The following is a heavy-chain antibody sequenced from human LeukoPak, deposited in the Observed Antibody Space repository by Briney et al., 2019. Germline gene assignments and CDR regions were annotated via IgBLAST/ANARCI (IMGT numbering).Heavy chain of an antibody. D-gene: IGHD3-10*01. Sequence: SETLSLTCAVSDYPISSDYFWGWIRQPPGKGLEWIGGIYHSGTTYYNPSLKSRVTFLLDTSKSQFSLKLTSVSAADTAMYCAIRVVPLEGEEWGFIGDYWGQGILVTVSS. J-gene: IGHJ4*02. V-gene: IGHV4-38-2*01. CDR2: IYHSGTT. CDR3: AIRVVPLEGEEWGFIGDY. CDR1: DYPISSDYF.